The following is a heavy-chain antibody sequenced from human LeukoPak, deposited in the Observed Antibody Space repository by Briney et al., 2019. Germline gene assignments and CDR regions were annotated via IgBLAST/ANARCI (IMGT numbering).Heavy chain of an antibody. CDR3: AKDSDTVTPYFDY. D-gene: IGHD4-17*01. Sequence: GGSLRLSCAASGFTFSGYGMHWVRQAPGKGLEWVAVISYDGSNKYYADSVKGRFTISRDNSKNTLYLQMNSLRAEDTAVYYCAKDSDTVTPYFDYWGQGTLVTVSS. J-gene: IGHJ4*02. CDR1: GFTFSGYG. V-gene: IGHV3-30*18. CDR2: ISYDGSNK.